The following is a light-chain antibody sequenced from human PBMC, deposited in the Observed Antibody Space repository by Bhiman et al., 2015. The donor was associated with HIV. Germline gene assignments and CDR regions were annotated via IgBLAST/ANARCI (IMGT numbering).Light chain of an antibody. CDR2: GNS. Sequence: QSVLTQPPSVSGAPGQRVTISCTGSSSNIGAGYDVHWFQQLPKTAPKLLIYGNSNRPSGVPDRFSGSKSGTSASLAITGLQAEDEADYYCETWDTSLSPGGVVFGGGTKLTVL. J-gene: IGLJ3*02. CDR1: SSNIGAGYD. V-gene: IGLV1-40*01. CDR3: ETWDTSLSPGGVV.